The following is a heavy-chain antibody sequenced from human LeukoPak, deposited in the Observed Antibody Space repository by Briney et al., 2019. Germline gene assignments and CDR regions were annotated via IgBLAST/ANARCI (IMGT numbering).Heavy chain of an antibody. Sequence: SETLSLTCTVSGGSISSYYWSWIRQPPGKGLEWIGEINHSGSTNYNPSLKSRVTISVDTSKNQFSLKLSSVTAADTAVYYCARGDGDIVVVPARDAFDIWGQGTMVTVSS. D-gene: IGHD2-2*01. CDR1: GGSISSYY. J-gene: IGHJ3*02. V-gene: IGHV4-34*01. CDR2: INHSGST. CDR3: ARGDGDIVVVPARDAFDI.